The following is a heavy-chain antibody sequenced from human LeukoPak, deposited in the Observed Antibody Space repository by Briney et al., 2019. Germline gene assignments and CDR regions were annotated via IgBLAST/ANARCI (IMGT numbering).Heavy chain of an antibody. V-gene: IGHV2-5*02. CDR2: IYWDDDK. Sequence: SGPTLVKHTQTLTLTCTFSGFSLSTSVMGVGWIRQPPGKALEWLAVIYWDDDKRYSPSLKSRLTITKDPSKDQVVLTMTNMDPVDTATYFCAHRQYCSTYDYWGQGSLVTVSS. CDR3: AHRQYCSTYDY. D-gene: IGHD2-15*01. J-gene: IGHJ4*02. CDR1: GFSLSTSVMG.